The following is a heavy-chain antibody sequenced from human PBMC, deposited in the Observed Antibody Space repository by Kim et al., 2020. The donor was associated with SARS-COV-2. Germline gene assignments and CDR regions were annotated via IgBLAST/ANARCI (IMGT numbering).Heavy chain of an antibody. CDR3: ARDGVIAVAEGYYGMDV. D-gene: IGHD6-19*01. V-gene: IGHV4-39*02. CDR2: IYYSGST. Sequence: SETLSLTCTVSGGSISSSSYYWGWIRQPPGKGLEWIGSIYYSGSTYYNPSLKSRVTISVDTSKNQFSLKLSSVTAADTAVYYCARDGVIAVAEGYYGMDVWGQGTTVTVSS. J-gene: IGHJ6*02. CDR1: GGSISSSSYY.